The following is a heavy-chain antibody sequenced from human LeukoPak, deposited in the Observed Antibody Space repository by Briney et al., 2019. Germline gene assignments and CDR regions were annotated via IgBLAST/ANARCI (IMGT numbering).Heavy chain of an antibody. D-gene: IGHD6-19*01. J-gene: IGHJ4*02. CDR3: VVTQKWLAFDY. Sequence: SETLSLTCAVSGGSISGRYWSWIRQPPGKGLEWIANWRYDGSPNYAPSLESRATISLDTSKNQFSLRLTSVTAADTAVYYCVVTQKWLAFDYWGQGILVTVSS. V-gene: IGHV4-59*08. CDR1: GGSISGRY. CDR2: WRYDGSP.